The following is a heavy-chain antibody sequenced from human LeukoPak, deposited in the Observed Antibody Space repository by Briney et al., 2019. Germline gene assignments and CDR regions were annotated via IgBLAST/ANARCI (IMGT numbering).Heavy chain of an antibody. Sequence: KSSGTLSLTCAVSGGSISSSNWWSWVRQPPGKGLEWIGEIYHSGSTNYNPSLKSRVTISVDKSKNQFSLKLSSVTAADTAVYYCAVRSSGWYQGWFDPWGQGTLVTVSS. D-gene: IGHD6-19*01. J-gene: IGHJ5*02. CDR3: AVRSSGWYQGWFDP. V-gene: IGHV4-4*02. CDR1: GGSISSSNW. CDR2: IYHSGST.